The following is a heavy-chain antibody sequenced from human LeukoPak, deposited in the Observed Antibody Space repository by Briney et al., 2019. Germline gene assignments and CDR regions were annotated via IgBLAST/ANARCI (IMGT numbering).Heavy chain of an antibody. CDR2: ISSSGSTI. Sequence: GGSLGLSCAASGFTFSSYEMNWVRRAPGKGLEWVSYISSSGSTIYYADSVKGRFTISRDNAKNSLYLQMNSLRAEDTAVYYCARDVQPYGSGSYYTYYYGMDVWGKGTTVTVSS. J-gene: IGHJ6*04. CDR3: ARDVQPYGSGSYYTYYYGMDV. CDR1: GFTFSSYE. V-gene: IGHV3-48*03. D-gene: IGHD3-10*01.